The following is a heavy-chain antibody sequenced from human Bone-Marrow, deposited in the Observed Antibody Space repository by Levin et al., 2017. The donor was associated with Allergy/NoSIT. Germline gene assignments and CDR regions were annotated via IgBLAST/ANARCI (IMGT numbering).Heavy chain of an antibody. CDR3: ARDGGNDCCYGLDA. CDR2: IWLRTT. J-gene: IGHJ6*02. Sequence: SQTLSLTCSVSGASLSSGGYYWTWIRQNPGKGLEWIGYIWLRTTSYNPSLKSRVTISVDMSKNQFSLSLASVTAADTAVYYCARDGGNDCCYGLDAWGPGTTVAVSS. D-gene: IGHD4-23*01. CDR1: GASLSSGGYY. V-gene: IGHV4-31*03.